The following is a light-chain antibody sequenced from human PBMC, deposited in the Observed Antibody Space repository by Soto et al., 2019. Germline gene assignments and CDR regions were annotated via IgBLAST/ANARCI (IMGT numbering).Light chain of an antibody. CDR2: LNSDGSH. J-gene: IGLJ2*01. CDR1: SGHSNYA. V-gene: IGLV4-69*01. Sequence: QPVLTQSPSASASLGASVKLTCTLSSGHSNYAIAWHQQQSEKGPRYLMKLNSDGSHSKGDGIPDRFSGSSSGAERYLTISSLQSEDEADYYCQTWGSGIVVFGGGPPLTVL. CDR3: QTWGSGIVV.